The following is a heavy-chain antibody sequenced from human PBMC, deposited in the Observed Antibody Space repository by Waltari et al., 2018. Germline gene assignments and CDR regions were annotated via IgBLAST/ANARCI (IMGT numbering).Heavy chain of an antibody. J-gene: IGHJ6*02. CDR3: ARDGGRGLVHRYYGMDV. CDR2: IILIFGKA. D-gene: IGHD2-15*01. V-gene: IGHV1-69*13. CDR1: GGTFSSYA. Sequence: QVQLVQSGAEVKKPGSSVKVSCKASGGTFSSYAISWVRQAPGQGLEWMGGIILIFGKANDAQKVQGRVTITADESTSTAYMELSSLRSEYTAVYYCARDGGRGLVHRYYGMDVWGQGTTVTVSS.